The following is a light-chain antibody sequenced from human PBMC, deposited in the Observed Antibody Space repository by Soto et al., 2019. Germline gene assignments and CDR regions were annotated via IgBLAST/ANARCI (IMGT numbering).Light chain of an antibody. Sequence: QSVLTQLPSTSGTPGQRVTISCSASTSNNGDNTVGWYQHLPGSAPKVLIYGNDQRPSGVPDRFSGSRSGTSASLTISGLQSEDEADYYCASWDDSLNGHVFGTGTKVTVL. CDR2: GND. CDR3: ASWDDSLNGHV. J-gene: IGLJ1*01. CDR1: TSNNGDNT. V-gene: IGLV1-44*01.